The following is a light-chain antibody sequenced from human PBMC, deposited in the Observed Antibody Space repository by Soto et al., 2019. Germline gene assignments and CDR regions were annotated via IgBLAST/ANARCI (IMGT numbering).Light chain of an antibody. CDR3: QHYDNWPSWT. CDR1: QSVSSN. Sequence: EIVMTQSPATLSVSPGERATLSCRASQSVSSNLAWYQQKPGQAPRLLIYGASTRATGIPGRFSGSGSGTEFTLTISSLQSEDIAVYYCQHYDNWPSWTFGQGTKVEIK. CDR2: GAS. V-gene: IGKV3-15*01. J-gene: IGKJ1*01.